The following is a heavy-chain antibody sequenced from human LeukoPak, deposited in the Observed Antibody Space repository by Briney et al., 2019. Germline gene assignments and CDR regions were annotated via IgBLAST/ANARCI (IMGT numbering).Heavy chain of an antibody. D-gene: IGHD6-13*01. J-gene: IGHJ3*02. V-gene: IGHV1-2*02. CDR3: ARIQLVHDAFDI. CDR1: GYTFTGYY. CDR2: INPNSGGT. Sequence: ASVKVSCKASGYTFTGYYMHWVRQAPGQGLEWMGWINPNSGGTNYAQKFQGRVTMTRDTSISTAYMELSRLRSDDTAVYYCARIQLVHDAFDIWGQGTMVTVSS.